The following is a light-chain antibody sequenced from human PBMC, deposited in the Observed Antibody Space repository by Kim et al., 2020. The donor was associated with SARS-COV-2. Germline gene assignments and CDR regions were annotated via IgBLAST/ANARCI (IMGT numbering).Light chain of an antibody. J-gene: IGLJ2*01. CDR2: DNN. V-gene: IGLV1-51*01. CDR3: GTWDSSLSAVV. CDR1: SSNVGNNY. Sequence: GEKVTIPCPGSSSNVGNNYLPRYQQLPRTAPQLLNDDNNKRPSGVPDRFSGSKSGTSANLGNTGLQTGDEADYYCGTWDSSLSAVVFGGGTQLTVL.